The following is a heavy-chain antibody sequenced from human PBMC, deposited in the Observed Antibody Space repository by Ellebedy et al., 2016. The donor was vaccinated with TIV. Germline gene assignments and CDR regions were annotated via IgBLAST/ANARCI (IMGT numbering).Heavy chain of an antibody. D-gene: IGHD1-26*01. V-gene: IGHV4-34*01. CDR2: INHSGST. CDR3: ASVGMRYYYYYMDV. CDR1: GGSFSGYY. Sequence: SETLSLXXPVYGGSFSGYYWSWIRQPPGKGLEWIGEINHSGSTNYNPSLKSRVTISVDTSKNQFSLKLSSVTAADTAVYYCASVGMRYYYYYMDVWGKGTTVTVSS. J-gene: IGHJ6*03.